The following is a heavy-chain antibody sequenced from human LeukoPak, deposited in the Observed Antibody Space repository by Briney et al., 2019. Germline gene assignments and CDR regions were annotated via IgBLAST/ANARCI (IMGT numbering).Heavy chain of an antibody. D-gene: IGHD6-13*01. CDR2: IYYSGST. J-gene: IGHJ4*02. Sequence: SETLSLTCTVSGGSISSYYWSWIRQPPGKGLEWIGYIYYSGSTNYNPSLKSRVTISVDTSKNQFSLKLSSVTAADTAVYYCARVSAAGTAFDYWGQGTLVTVSS. V-gene: IGHV4-59*08. CDR1: GGSISSYY. CDR3: ARVSAAGTAFDY.